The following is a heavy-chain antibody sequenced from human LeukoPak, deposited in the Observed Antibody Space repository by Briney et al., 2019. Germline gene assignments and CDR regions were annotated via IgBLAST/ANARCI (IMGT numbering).Heavy chain of an antibody. CDR3: ARDVIDGPAGVDY. V-gene: IGHV3-66*02. CDR2: IYSGGST. CDR1: AFTVSSNY. J-gene: IGHJ4*02. D-gene: IGHD2/OR15-2a*01. Sequence: GSLRLSCAASAFTVSSNYMSWVRQAPGKGLEWVSVIYSGGSTYYADSVKGRFTISRDNSKNTLYLQMNSLRAEDTAVYYCARDVIDGPAGVDYWGQGTLVTVSS.